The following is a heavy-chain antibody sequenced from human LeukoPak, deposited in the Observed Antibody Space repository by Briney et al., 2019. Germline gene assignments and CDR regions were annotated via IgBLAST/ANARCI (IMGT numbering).Heavy chain of an antibody. CDR3: ATTIFGVKYGFDI. V-gene: IGHV1-2*02. CDR2: INPNSGGA. D-gene: IGHD3-3*01. Sequence: ASVTVSCKASGYTFTSIDINWMRQAPGQGLEWMGWINPNSGGANYAQNFQGRVTMTRDTSISTAYMELSRLRSDDTAVYYCATTIFGVKYGFDIWGQGTIVTVSS. J-gene: IGHJ3*02. CDR1: GYTFTSID.